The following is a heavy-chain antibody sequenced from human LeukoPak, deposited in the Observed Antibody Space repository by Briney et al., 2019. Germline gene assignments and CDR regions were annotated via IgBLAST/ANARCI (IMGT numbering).Heavy chain of an antibody. J-gene: IGHJ5*02. CDR1: GFSFSDYS. CDR3: ARDRRYSYGGSVWFDP. V-gene: IGHV3-11*01. Sequence: PGGSLRLSCAASGFSFSDYSMSWIRQAPGKGLEWVSYIGSGGNSIYYADSVKGRFTVSRDNAKNSLYLQMDSLRAEDTAVYYCARDRRYSYGGSVWFDPWGQGTLVTVSS. CDR2: IGSGGNSI. D-gene: IGHD5-18*01.